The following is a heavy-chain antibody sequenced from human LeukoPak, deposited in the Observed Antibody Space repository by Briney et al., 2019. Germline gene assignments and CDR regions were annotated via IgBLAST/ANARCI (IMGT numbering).Heavy chain of an antibody. V-gene: IGHV4-39*01. CDR3: ARRLGVTNNDDAFHI. CDR1: GGSISSSRYS. Sequence: PSETLSLTCTVSGGSISSSRYSWGWIRQPPGKGLEWIGSILYSGGTYYNPSLRSRVTISVDTSNNQFSLKLTSVTAADTAVYYCARRLGVTNNDDAFHIWGLGTMVTVSS. CDR2: ILYSGGT. D-gene: IGHD1/OR15-1a*01. J-gene: IGHJ3*02.